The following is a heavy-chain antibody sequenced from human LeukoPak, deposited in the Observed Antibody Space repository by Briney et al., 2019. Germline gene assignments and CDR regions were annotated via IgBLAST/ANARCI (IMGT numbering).Heavy chain of an antibody. J-gene: IGHJ6*03. D-gene: IGHD4-11*01. CDR1: GFTVSSNY. CDR2: IYSGGST. Sequence: VGCLRLSCAASGFTVSSNYMSWVRQAPGKGLEWVSVIYSGGSTYYADSVKGRFTISRDNSKNTLYLQMNSLRAEDTAVYYCARAPTVTGSYYYYYMDVWGKGTTVTVSS. CDR3: ARAPTVTGSYYYYYMDV. V-gene: IGHV3-53*01.